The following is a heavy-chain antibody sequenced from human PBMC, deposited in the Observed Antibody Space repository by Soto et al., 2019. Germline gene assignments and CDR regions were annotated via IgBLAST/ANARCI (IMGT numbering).Heavy chain of an antibody. CDR2: ISSSSSTI. J-gene: IGHJ5*02. V-gene: IGHV3-48*01. D-gene: IGHD6-13*01. Sequence: GGSLRLSCAASGFTFSSYSMNWVRQAPGKGLEWVSYISSSSSTIYYADSVKGRFTISRDNAKNSLYLQMNSLRAEDTAVYYCARDIAAAGTEWFDPWGQGTLVTVSS. CDR1: GFTFSSYS. CDR3: ARDIAAAGTEWFDP.